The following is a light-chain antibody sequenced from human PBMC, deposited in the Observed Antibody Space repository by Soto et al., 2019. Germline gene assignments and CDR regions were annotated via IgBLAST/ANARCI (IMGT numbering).Light chain of an antibody. V-gene: IGLV2-14*01. Sequence: QSVLTQPASVSGSPGQSITISCTGTSSDVGGYNYVSWYQQYPGKVPKLMIYDVSNRPSGISNRFSGSKSGNTASLTISGLQAEDKADYYCSSYTSSSTPVFGTGTMVTVL. CDR3: SSYTSSSTPV. CDR2: DVS. J-gene: IGLJ1*01. CDR1: SSDVGGYNY.